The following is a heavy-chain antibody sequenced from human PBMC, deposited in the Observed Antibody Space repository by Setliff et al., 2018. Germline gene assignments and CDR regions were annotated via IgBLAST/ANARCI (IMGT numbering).Heavy chain of an antibody. CDR2: IYYTGST. J-gene: IGHJ2*01. CDR1: GGSISSAPYY. V-gene: IGHV4-61*01. CDR3: ARLRKSTPHWYFDL. Sequence: PSETLSLTCTVSGGSISSAPYYWSWVRQPPGKGLECIGDIYYTGSTKYNPSLWSRLTMSIDTSKKQFSLRLTSVSAADTAVYYCARLRKSTPHWYFDLWGRGTLVTVSS.